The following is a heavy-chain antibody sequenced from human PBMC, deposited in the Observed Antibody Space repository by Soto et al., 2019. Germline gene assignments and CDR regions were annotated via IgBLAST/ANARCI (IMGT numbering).Heavy chain of an antibody. CDR3: ARLGVDIVVVKRDYYYYMDV. J-gene: IGHJ6*03. V-gene: IGHV3-11*01. Sequence: GGSLRLSCAASGFTFSDYYMSWIRQAPGKGLEWVSYISSSGSTIYYADSVKGQFTISRDNAKNSLYLQMNSLRAEDTAVYYCARLGVDIVVVKRDYYYYMDVWGKGTTVTVSS. D-gene: IGHD2-2*03. CDR1: GFTFSDYY. CDR2: ISSSGSTI.